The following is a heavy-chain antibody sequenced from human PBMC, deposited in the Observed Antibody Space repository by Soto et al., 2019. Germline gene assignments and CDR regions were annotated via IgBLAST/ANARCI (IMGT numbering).Heavy chain of an antibody. Sequence: PSETLSLTCTVSGGSISNYYWSWIRQPPGKGLEYIGYIYYSGSTNYNPSLKSRVTISVDTSKNQFSLKLNSVTAADTAVYYCARHRTGIDSRGQGTLVTVSS. V-gene: IGHV4-59*08. CDR3: ARHRTGIDS. CDR2: IYYSGST. D-gene: IGHD3-9*01. CDR1: GGSISNYY. J-gene: IGHJ4*02.